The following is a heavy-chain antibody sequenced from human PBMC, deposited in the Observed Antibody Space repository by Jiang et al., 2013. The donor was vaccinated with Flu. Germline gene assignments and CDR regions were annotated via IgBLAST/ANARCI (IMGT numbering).Heavy chain of an antibody. D-gene: IGHD3-9*01. CDR2: IYWDDDK. CDR3: AHRGAMGRYFDY. CDR1: GFSLSTSGVG. Sequence: KPTQTLTLTCTFSGFSLSTSGVGVGWIRQPPGKALEWLALIYWDDDKRYSPSLKSRLTITKDTSKNQVVLTMTNMDPVDTATYYCAHRGAMGRYFDYWGQGTLVTVSS. V-gene: IGHV2-5*02. J-gene: IGHJ4*02.